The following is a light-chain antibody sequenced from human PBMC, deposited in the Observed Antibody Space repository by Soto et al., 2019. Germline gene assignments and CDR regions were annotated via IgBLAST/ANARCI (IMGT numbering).Light chain of an antibody. J-gene: IGLJ1*01. CDR3: CSYFGTSDAV. CDR1: GNAVSYQL. CDR2: HLT. Sequence: QSALTQPASVSGSPGQSITISCSGNAVSYQLVYCYQQQPGHAPKLILYHLTTRPSGLSNRFSGFKSGTTASLAISGLQAEDDGYYYCCSYFGTSDAVFGTGTKVTVL. V-gene: IGLV2-23*02.